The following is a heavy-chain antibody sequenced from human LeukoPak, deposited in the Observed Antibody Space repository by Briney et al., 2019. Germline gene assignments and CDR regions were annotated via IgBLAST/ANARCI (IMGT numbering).Heavy chain of an antibody. Sequence: PSETLSLTCTVSGGSISSSSYYWGWIRQPPGKGLEWIGSIYYSGSTYYNPSLKSRVTISVDTSKNQFSLKLSSVTAADTAVYYCASQGTYYGRWFDPWGQGTLVTVSS. D-gene: IGHD3-10*01. CDR2: IYYSGST. V-gene: IGHV4-39*01. CDR1: GGSISSSSYY. J-gene: IGHJ5*02. CDR3: ASQGTYYGRWFDP.